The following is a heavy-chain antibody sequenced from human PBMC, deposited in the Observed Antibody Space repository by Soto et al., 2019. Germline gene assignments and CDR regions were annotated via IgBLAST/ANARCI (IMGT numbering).Heavy chain of an antibody. V-gene: IGHV3-23*01. D-gene: IGHD2-15*01. Sequence: EVQLLESGGGLVQPGGSLRLSCVASGFTFSDYAMTWVRQAPGKGLEWVSVISATGATTYYADSVRGRFTITTDNSKNTLNLHMNDLEIEDTAVIYWAKGRKSTEKDIAVMLAAASSIQHWGQGTLVTVSS. CDR1: GFTFSDYA. CDR2: ISATGATT. J-gene: IGHJ1*01. CDR3: AKGRKSTEKDIAVMLAAASSIQH.